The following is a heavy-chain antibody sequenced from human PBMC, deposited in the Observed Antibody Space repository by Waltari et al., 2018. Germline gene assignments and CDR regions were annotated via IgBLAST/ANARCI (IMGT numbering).Heavy chain of an antibody. Sequence: QLQLQESGPGLVKPSETLSLTCTVSGGSISSSSYYWGWIRQPPGKGLEWIGSIYYSGSTYYTPSLKSRVTISVDTSKNQFSLKLSSVTAADTAVYYCARHQYYDSSAYYYYYMDVWGKGTTVTVSS. J-gene: IGHJ6*03. CDR1: GGSISSSSYY. CDR2: IYYSGST. D-gene: IGHD3-22*01. V-gene: IGHV4-39*01. CDR3: ARHQYYDSSAYYYYYMDV.